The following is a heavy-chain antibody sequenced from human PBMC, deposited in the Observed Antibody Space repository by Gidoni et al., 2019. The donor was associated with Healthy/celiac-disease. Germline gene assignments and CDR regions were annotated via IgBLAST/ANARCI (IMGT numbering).Heavy chain of an antibody. Sequence: QLQLQESGPGLVKPSETLSLTCTVSGGSISSSSYYWGWIRQPPGKGLEWIGSIYYSGSTYYNPSLKSRVTISVDTSKNQFSLKLSSVTAADTAVYYCARLGHDDAFEIWGQGTMVTVSS. V-gene: IGHV4-39*01. CDR1: GGSISSSSYY. CDR3: ARLGHDDAFEI. CDR2: IYYSGST. J-gene: IGHJ3*02.